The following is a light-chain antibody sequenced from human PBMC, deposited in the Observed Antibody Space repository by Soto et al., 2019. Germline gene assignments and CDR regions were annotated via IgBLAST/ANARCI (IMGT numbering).Light chain of an antibody. CDR1: QSLLHSNGYNY. V-gene: IGKV2-28*01. CDR3: VQALQSPPWT. Sequence: DIVVTQSPLTLPVTPGETASISCRSSQSLLHSNGYNYLDWYLQKPGQSPQLLIYLGSNRASGVPDRVSGSGSGTDFTLKISRVEAEDVGVYYCVQALQSPPWTFGQATKVEIK. J-gene: IGKJ1*01. CDR2: LGS.